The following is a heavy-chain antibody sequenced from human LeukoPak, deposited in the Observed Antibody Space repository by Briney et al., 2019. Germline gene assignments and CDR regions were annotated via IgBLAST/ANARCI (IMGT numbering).Heavy chain of an antibody. Sequence: SETLSLTCAVYGGSFSGYYWRWIRQPPGKGLEWIGEINHSGSTYYNPSHKSRVTISVDTSKNQFSLKLSSVTAADTAVYYCARHRGSTITVTQYYFDYWGQGTLVTVPS. CDR1: GGSFSGYY. V-gene: IGHV4-34*01. J-gene: IGHJ4*02. CDR3: ARHRGSTITVTQYYFDY. D-gene: IGHD4-11*01. CDR2: INHSGST.